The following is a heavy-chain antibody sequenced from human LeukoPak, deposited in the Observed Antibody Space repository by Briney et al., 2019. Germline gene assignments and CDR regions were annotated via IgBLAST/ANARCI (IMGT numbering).Heavy chain of an antibody. V-gene: IGHV4-59*01. Sequence: PSETLSLTCTVSGGSISSYYWSWIRQPPGKGLEWIGYIYYSGSTNYNPSLKSRVTISVDTSKNQFSLKLSSVTAADTAVYYCARDPGYSSGWYSIGDWGQGTPVTVSS. J-gene: IGHJ4*02. CDR3: ARDPGYSSGWYSIGD. CDR1: GGSISSYY. CDR2: IYYSGST. D-gene: IGHD6-19*01.